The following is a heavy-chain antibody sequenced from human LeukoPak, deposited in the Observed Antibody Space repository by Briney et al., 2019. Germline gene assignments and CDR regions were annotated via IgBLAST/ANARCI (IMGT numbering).Heavy chain of an antibody. CDR3: ARWTYSDLWSGSFFDY. J-gene: IGHJ4*02. V-gene: IGHV1-18*01. Sequence: ASVKVSCKASGYTFTSYGITWVRQAPGQGLEWMGWISAYNGNTNYARKLQGRVTMTTDTSTSTAYMELRSLRSDDTAIYYCARWTYSDLWSGSFFDYWGQGTLVTVSS. D-gene: IGHD3-3*01. CDR1: GYTFTSYG. CDR2: ISAYNGNT.